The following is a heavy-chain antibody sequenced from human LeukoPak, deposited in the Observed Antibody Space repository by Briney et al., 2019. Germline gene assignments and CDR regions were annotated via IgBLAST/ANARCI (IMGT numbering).Heavy chain of an antibody. J-gene: IGHJ5*02. D-gene: IGHD3-9*01. CDR1: GFTFSSYG. CDR2: ISGSGGST. CDR3: ASEGDYDILTGYYGP. Sequence: GGSLRLSCAASGFTFSSYGMSWVRQAPGKGLEWVSAISGSGGSTYYADSVKGRSTISRDNSKNTLYLQMNSLRAEDTAVYYCASEGDYDILTGYYGPWGQGTLVTVSS. V-gene: IGHV3-23*01.